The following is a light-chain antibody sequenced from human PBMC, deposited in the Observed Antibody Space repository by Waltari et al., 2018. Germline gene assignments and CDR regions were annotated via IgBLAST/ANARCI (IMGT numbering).Light chain of an antibody. CDR2: DVS. CDR1: SSDVGGYNY. CDR3: SSYTSSSTLNVV. Sequence: QSALPQPASVSGSPGQSITISCTGTSSDVGGYNYVSWYQQHPGKAPKLMIYDVSNRPSGVSNRFSGSKSGNTACLTISGLQAEDEADYYCSSYTSSSTLNVVFGGGTKLTVL. V-gene: IGLV2-14*03. J-gene: IGLJ2*01.